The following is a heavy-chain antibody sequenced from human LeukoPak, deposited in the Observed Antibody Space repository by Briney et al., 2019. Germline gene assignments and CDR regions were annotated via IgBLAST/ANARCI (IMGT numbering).Heavy chain of an antibody. V-gene: IGHV1-2*02. CDR1: GYTFTGYY. D-gene: IGHD3-16*02. CDR2: INPNSGGT. J-gene: IGHJ4*02. Sequence: ASVKLSCKASGYTFTGYYMHWVRQAPGQGLEWMGWINPNSGGTNYAQKFQGRVTMTRDTSISTAHMELSRLRSDDTAVYYCARGAYYDYVWGSYRPEGFDYWGQGTLVTVSS. CDR3: ARGAYYDYVWGSYRPEGFDY.